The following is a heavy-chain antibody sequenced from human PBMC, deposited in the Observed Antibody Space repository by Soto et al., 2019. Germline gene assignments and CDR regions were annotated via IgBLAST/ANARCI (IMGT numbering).Heavy chain of an antibody. CDR1: GGSISSGGYY. J-gene: IGHJ4*02. V-gene: IGHV4-31*03. CDR2: IYYSGST. Sequence: QVQLQESGPGLVKPSQTLSLTCTVSGGSISSGGYYWSWIRQHPGKGLEWIGYIYYSGSTYYNPSLKSRVTISVDTSKNQFSLKLSSVTAADTAVYYCARGEDGYSGYDVSKFDYWGQGTLVTVSS. CDR3: ARGEDGYSGYDVSKFDY. D-gene: IGHD5-12*01.